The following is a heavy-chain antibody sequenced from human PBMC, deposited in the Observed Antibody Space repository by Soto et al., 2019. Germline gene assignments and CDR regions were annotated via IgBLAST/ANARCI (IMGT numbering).Heavy chain of an antibody. J-gene: IGHJ4*02. CDR3: ARSLGGVDDTVAGDFDY. CDR1: GFSLSNARMG. D-gene: IGHD6-19*01. CDR2: IFSNDEK. Sequence: SGPTLVNPTETLTLTCTVSGFSLSNARMGVSWIRQPPGKALEWLAHIFSNDEKSYSTSLKSRLTISKDTSKSQVVLTMTNMDPVDTATYYCARSLGGVDDTVAGDFDYWGQGTLVNVSS. V-gene: IGHV2-26*01.